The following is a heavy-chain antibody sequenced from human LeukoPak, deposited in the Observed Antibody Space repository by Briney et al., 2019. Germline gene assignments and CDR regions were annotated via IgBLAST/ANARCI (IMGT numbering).Heavy chain of an antibody. D-gene: IGHD6-13*01. CDR3: AKVPQWSSFRFFDY. J-gene: IGHJ4*02. CDR2: LTYSGGST. Sequence: GGSLRLSCAASGFTFSSYGLSWVRQAPGMGLEWVSALTYSGGSTYYAASVKGRFTISRDNSKNTLYLQMNSLRAEDTAVYYCAKVPQWSSFRFFDYWGQGTLVTVSS. V-gene: IGHV3-23*01. CDR1: GFTFSSYG.